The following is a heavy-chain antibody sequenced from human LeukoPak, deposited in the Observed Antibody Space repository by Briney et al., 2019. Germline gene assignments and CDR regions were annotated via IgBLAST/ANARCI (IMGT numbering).Heavy chain of an antibody. CDR1: GFTFGSYS. CDR2: ITGDGHNT. D-gene: IGHD5-12*01. J-gene: IGHJ4*02. V-gene: IGHV3-64*02. Sequence: GGSLRPSCAASGFTFGSYSMHWVRQAPGIGLEYVSAITGDGHNTFYADSVMGRFTISRDNSKNTLYLQMGSLRPADMAVYYCARVNRGYDYWGQGVLVTVSS. CDR3: ARVNRGYDY.